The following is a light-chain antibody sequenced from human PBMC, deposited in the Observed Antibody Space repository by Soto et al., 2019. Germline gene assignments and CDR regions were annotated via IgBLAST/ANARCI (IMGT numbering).Light chain of an antibody. CDR2: DAS. CDR1: QNVYNN. Sequence: EIVTTQSPATLSVSPGEGATLSCKASQNVYNNLAWYQQRPGHPPRLLIYDASTRATGISARFSGSGYGTEFTLTISSLQSEDFAVYFCQQCRNWPLTFGGGTKVDIK. CDR3: QQCRNWPLT. V-gene: IGKV3-15*01. J-gene: IGKJ4*01.